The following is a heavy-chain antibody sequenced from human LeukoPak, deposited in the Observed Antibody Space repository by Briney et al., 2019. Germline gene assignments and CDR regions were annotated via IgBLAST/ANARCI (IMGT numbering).Heavy chain of an antibody. Sequence: ASVTVSCKASGYTFTDYYIHWVRQAPGQGLEWMGWIDPKSGGTRYAQKFQGRVTMTGDTSISTAYMELSRLSSDDTAVFYCTRLFLERSQNHDYWGQGTLVTVSS. V-gene: IGHV1-2*02. CDR1: GYTFTDYY. D-gene: IGHD3-3*01. CDR3: TRLFLERSQNHDY. J-gene: IGHJ4*02. CDR2: IDPKSGGT.